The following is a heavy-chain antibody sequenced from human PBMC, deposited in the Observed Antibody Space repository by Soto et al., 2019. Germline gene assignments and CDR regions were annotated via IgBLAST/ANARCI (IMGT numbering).Heavy chain of an antibody. CDR3: ARGNIAPADY. Sequence: ASVKVSCKASGYIFTSYAMHWVRQAPGQRPEWMGWINAGNGNTKYAQNLLDRVTFTRDTSASTVYMELSSLRYEDTAVYYCARGNIAPADYWGQGTLVPVSS. CDR1: GYIFTSYA. CDR2: INAGNGNT. V-gene: IGHV1-3*01. J-gene: IGHJ4*02.